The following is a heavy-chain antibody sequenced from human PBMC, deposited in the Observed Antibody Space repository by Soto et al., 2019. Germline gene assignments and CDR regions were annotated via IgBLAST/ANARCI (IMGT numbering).Heavy chain of an antibody. CDR3: AREGPITSTSDNWFDT. J-gene: IGHJ5*02. CDR1: GGSISSGYSF. Sequence: PSETLSLTCSVFGGSISSGYSFWTWIRQHPGKGLEWIGYIYYIGTTYYNPSLESRLTFSVDTSKNQFSLKLTSVTAADTAVYFCAREGPITSTSDNWFDTWGQGTPVTVCS. V-gene: IGHV4-31*03. D-gene: IGHD1-20*01. CDR2: IYYIGTT.